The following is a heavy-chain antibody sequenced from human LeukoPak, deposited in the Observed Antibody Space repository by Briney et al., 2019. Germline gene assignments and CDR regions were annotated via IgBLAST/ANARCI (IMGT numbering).Heavy chain of an antibody. CDR1: GFTFSSHW. J-gene: IGHJ3*02. V-gene: IGHV3-7*01. CDR2: INQDGSER. D-gene: IGHD6-13*01. Sequence: GGSLRLFCAASGFTFSSHWMTWVRQAPGKGLEWVANINQDGSERYYVDSVKGRFTISRDNAKNSLYLQMNSLRAEDTAVYYCARDSEYSSSFAFDIWGQGTMVTVSS. CDR3: ARDSEYSSSFAFDI.